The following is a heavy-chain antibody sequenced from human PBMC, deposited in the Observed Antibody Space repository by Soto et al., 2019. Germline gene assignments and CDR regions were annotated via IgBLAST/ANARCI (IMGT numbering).Heavy chain of an antibody. CDR3: ARLGYCSGGSCRAFRQYYYYYMDV. J-gene: IGHJ6*03. CDR1: GGSFSGYY. Sequence: QVQLQQWGAGLLKPSETLSLTCAVYGGSFSGYYWSWIRQPPGKGLEWIGEINHSGSTNYNPSLKSRVTISVDTSMNQFSLKLSSVTPADTAVYYCARLGYCSGGSCRAFRQYYYYYMDVWGKGTTVTVSS. D-gene: IGHD2-15*01. V-gene: IGHV4-34*01. CDR2: INHSGST.